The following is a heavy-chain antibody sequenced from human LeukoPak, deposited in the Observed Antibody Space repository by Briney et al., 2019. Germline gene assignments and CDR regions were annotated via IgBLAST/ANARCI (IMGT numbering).Heavy chain of an antibody. Sequence: SVTVSCKASGGXFSSYAISWVRQAPGQGLEWMGRIIPILGIANYAQKFQGRVTITADKSTSTAYMELSSLRSEDTAVYYCARDRGYDSSGYSPTGPLFDYWGQGTLVTVSS. J-gene: IGHJ4*02. D-gene: IGHD3-22*01. CDR2: IIPILGIA. V-gene: IGHV1-69*04. CDR1: GGXFSSYA. CDR3: ARDRGYDSSGYSPTGPLFDY.